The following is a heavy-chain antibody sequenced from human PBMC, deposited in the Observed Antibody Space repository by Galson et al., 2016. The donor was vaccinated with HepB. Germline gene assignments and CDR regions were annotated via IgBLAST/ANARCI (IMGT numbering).Heavy chain of an antibody. D-gene: IGHD2-15*01. CDR1: GYTFTSYG. V-gene: IGHV1-18*01. J-gene: IGHJ4*02. CDR2: ISAYNGNI. Sequence: SVKVSCKASGYTFTSYGISWVRQAPGQGLEWMGWISAYNGNIKNAQKFQGRVTMTTDTSTSTAYMELSSLRSEDTAVYYCARDGCSGDAGDSVMLGYWGQGTVVTVSS. CDR3: ARDGCSGDAGDSVMLGY.